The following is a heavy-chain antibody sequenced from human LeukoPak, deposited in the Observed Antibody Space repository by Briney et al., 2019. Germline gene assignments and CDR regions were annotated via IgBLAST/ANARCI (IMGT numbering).Heavy chain of an antibody. CDR1: GGSISSGDYY. V-gene: IGHV4-30-4*01. Sequence: SQTLSLTCTVSGGSISSGDYYWSWIRQPPGKGLEWNGYIYYSGSTYYNPSLKSRVTISVDTSKNQFSLKLSSVTAADTAVYYCARAGPIVVVPAAPNWFDPWGQGTLVTVSS. CDR3: ARAGPIVVVPAAPNWFDP. CDR2: IYYSGST. D-gene: IGHD2-2*01. J-gene: IGHJ5*02.